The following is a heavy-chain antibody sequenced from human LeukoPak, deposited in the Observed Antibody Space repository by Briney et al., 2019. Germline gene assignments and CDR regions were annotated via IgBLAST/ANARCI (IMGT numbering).Heavy chain of an antibody. CDR1: GFTFSSYE. D-gene: IGHD3-22*01. Sequence: GGSLRLSCAASGFTFSSYEMNWVRQAPGKGLEWVSYISSSGSTIYYADSVKGRFTISRDNAKNSLYLQMNSLRAEDTAVYYCARDLSYYDSSGIQHWGQGTLVTVSS. J-gene: IGHJ1*01. CDR3: ARDLSYYDSSGIQH. V-gene: IGHV3-48*03. CDR2: ISSSGSTI.